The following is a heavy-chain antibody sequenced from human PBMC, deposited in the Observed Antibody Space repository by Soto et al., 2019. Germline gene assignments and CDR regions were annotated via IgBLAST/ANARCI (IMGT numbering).Heavy chain of an antibody. D-gene: IGHD6-13*01. Sequence: GGSLRLSCAASGFTFSSYSMNWVRQAPGKGLEWVSSISSSSSYIYYADSVKGRFTISRDNAKNSLYLQMNSLRAEDTAVYYCARAGDNLIVAAAILDYYYYGMDVWGQGTTVTSP. CDR2: ISSSSSYI. CDR3: ARAGDNLIVAAAILDYYYYGMDV. J-gene: IGHJ6*02. CDR1: GFTFSSYS. V-gene: IGHV3-21*01.